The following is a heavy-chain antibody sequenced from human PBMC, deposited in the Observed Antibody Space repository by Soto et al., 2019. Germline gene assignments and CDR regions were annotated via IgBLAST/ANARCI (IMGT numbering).Heavy chain of an antibody. CDR2: IYYSGNT. D-gene: IGHD3-3*01. CDR1: GGSISSSSYY. Sequence: SETLSLTCTVSGGSISSSSYYWGWIRQPPGKGLEWIGSIYYSGNTYYNPSLKSRVTISVDTSKNQFSLKLSSVTAADTAVYYCARAGLEWSYNWFDPWGQGTLVTVSS. V-gene: IGHV4-39*07. CDR3: ARAGLEWSYNWFDP. J-gene: IGHJ5*02.